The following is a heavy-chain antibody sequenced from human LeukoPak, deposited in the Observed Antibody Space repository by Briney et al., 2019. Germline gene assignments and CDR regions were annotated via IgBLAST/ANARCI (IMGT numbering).Heavy chain of an antibody. CDR3: ATSPSSWSTPDF. Sequence: GESLKISCKGSGYSFTSYWIFWGRQMPGKGLEWMGKIDPSDSYTNYNPSSQGHVTISVDKSISTAYLQWGSLGSSDTAIYYCATSPSSWSTPDFWGQGTLVTVSS. CDR2: IDPSDSYT. CDR1: GYSFTSYW. J-gene: IGHJ4*02. D-gene: IGHD6-13*01. V-gene: IGHV5-10-1*01.